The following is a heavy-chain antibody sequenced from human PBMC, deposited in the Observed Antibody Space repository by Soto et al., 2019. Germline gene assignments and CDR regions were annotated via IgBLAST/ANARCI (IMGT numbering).Heavy chain of an antibody. J-gene: IGHJ3*01. V-gene: IGHV3-30-3*01. Sequence: QVQLVESGGGVVQPGMSLRLSCAASGFSFGAYTMHWVRQPPGKGLEWVAAISYDGNSEEYTDPVKGRFTASRDNFKNTVSLQMNCLKSEDTAVYYCDRDGDSGRSDGFDFWGQGTMVTVSS. CDR2: ISYDGNSE. D-gene: IGHD1-26*01. CDR1: GFSFGAYT. CDR3: DRDGDSGRSDGFDF.